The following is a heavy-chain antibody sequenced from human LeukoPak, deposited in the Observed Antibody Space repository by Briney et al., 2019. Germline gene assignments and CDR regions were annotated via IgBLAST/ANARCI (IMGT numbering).Heavy chain of an antibody. CDR2: ISGSGDST. Sequence: AGGSLRLSCAASGFTFGTYAMSWVRQAPGKGLEWVSAISGSGDSTYYADSVKGRFTISRDNSKNTLYLQMNSLRAEDTAVYYCTKDHSNSWYYFDYWGQGTLVTVSS. V-gene: IGHV3-23*01. CDR1: GFTFGTYA. CDR3: TKDHSNSWYYFDY. J-gene: IGHJ4*02. D-gene: IGHD6-13*01.